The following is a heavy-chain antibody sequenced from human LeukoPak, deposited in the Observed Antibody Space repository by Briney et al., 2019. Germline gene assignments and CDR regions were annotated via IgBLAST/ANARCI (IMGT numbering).Heavy chain of an antibody. D-gene: IGHD4-11*01. V-gene: IGHV4-59*08. CDR2: IYYSGDT. CDR1: GGSIRSFY. Sequence: PSETLSLTCTVSGGSIRSFYWSWIRQPPGKGLEWVAYIYYSGDTNYNPSLKSRVTVSVDTSKNQFSLKLGSVTAADTAVYYCASDYSESLVFDYWGQGTLVTVSS. CDR3: ASDYSESLVFDY. J-gene: IGHJ4*02.